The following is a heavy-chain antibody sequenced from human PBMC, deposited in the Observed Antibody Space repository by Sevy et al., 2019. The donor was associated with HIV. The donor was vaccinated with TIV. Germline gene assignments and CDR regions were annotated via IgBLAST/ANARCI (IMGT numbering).Heavy chain of an antibody. Sequence: ASVKVSCKASGYTFTSYAMHWVRQAPGQRLEWMGWINAGNGNTQYSQKFQGRVTITRDTSASTAYIELSSLRSEDTAVYYCARVGGEQQLAFDYWGQGTLVTVSS. D-gene: IGHD6-13*01. CDR3: ARVGGEQQLAFDY. J-gene: IGHJ4*02. CDR1: GYTFTSYA. CDR2: INAGNGNT. V-gene: IGHV1-3*01.